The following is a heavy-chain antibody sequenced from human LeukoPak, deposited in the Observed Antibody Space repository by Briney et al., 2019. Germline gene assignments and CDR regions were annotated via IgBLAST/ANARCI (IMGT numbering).Heavy chain of an antibody. CDR3: ARVGGYGYQFDY. J-gene: IGHJ4*02. CDR2: IYSGGST. D-gene: IGHD5-18*01. Sequence: GGSLRLSCAASGFSFSNAWMSWVRQAPGKGLEWVSVIYSGGSTYYADSVKGRFTISRDNSKNTLYLQMNSLRAEDTAVYYCARVGGYGYQFDYWGQGTLVTVSS. CDR1: GFSFSNAW. V-gene: IGHV3-66*02.